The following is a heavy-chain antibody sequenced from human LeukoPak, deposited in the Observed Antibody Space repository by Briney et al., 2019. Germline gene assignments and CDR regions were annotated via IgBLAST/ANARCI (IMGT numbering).Heavy chain of an antibody. J-gene: IGHJ6*03. V-gene: IGHV3-48*03. D-gene: IGHD1-1*01. CDR2: ISSSGSTI. CDR3: AREDDGGTTYYYYMDV. Sequence: PGGSLRLSCAASGFTFSSYEMNWVRQAPGKGLEWVSYISSSGSTIYYADSVKGRFTISRDNAKNSLYLQMNSLRAEDTAVYYCAREDDGGTTYYYYMDVWGKGTTVTVSS. CDR1: GFTFSSYE.